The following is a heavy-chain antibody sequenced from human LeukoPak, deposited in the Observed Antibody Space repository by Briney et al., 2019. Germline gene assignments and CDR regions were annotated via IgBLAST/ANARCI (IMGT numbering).Heavy chain of an antibody. D-gene: IGHD6-19*01. CDR2: TYYRSKWYN. CDR3: ARDLGTTGWHTFDY. J-gene: IGHJ4*02. V-gene: IGHV6-1*01. CDR1: GDSVSSKNGA. Sequence: SQTLSLTCAVSGDSVSSKNGAWNWIRQSPSRGLEWLGRTYYRSKWYNDYAESMEGRMTISQDTSKNQYSLHLNSVIPDDTAVYYCARDLGTTGWHTFDYWGQGTLVTVSS.